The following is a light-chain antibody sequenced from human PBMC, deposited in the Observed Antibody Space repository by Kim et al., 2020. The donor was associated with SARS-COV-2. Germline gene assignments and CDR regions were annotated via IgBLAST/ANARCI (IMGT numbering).Light chain of an antibody. Sequence: QSVLTQPPSVSAAPGQKVTISCSGSNSNIGNNYVSWYQQFPGTAPKRLIYDDNKRPSGIPDRFSGSKSGTSATLGITGLQTGDEADYYCGTWDSSLTARVFGGGTQLTVL. CDR1: NSNIGNNY. V-gene: IGLV1-51*01. CDR2: DDN. CDR3: GTWDSSLTARV. J-gene: IGLJ2*01.